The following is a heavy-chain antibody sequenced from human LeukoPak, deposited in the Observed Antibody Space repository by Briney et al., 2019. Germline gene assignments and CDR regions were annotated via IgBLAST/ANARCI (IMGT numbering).Heavy chain of an antibody. J-gene: IGHJ5*01. D-gene: IGHD5-12*01. CDR1: GFTFRNYA. V-gene: IGHV3-23*01. CDR3: AKDGASRGGYHWFDS. Sequence: GGSLRLSCEASGFTFRNYAMTWVRQAPGKGLEWVSTIDDSGGNTYHADSVKGRFTISRDNSRDALHLQMNSLRVEDTAVYYCAKDGASRGGYHWFDSWGQGTLVTVSS. CDR2: IDDSGGNT.